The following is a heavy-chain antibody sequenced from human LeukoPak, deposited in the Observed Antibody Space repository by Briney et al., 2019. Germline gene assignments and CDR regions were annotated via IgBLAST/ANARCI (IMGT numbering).Heavy chain of an antibody. CDR2: ISRSGNAI. Sequence: TGGSLRLSCAASGFTFSSYEMNWVRQAPGKGLEWLSYISRSGNAIYYADSMKGRFTISRDNAKNSLYLQMNSLRVEDTAVYYCATATSLDYGDYFFHHWGQGTRVTVSS. D-gene: IGHD4-17*01. CDR3: ATATSLDYGDYFFHH. J-gene: IGHJ1*01. V-gene: IGHV3-48*03. CDR1: GFTFSSYE.